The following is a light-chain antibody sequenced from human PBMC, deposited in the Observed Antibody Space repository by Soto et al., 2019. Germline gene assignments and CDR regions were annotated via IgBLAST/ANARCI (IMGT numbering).Light chain of an antibody. CDR3: CSYAGSSTFPYV. CDR1: SSDVGSYNL. V-gene: IGLV2-23*02. Sequence: QSALTQPASVSGSPGQSITISCTGTSSDVGSYNLVSWYQQHPGKAPKLMIYEVSKRPSGVSNRFSGSKSGNTASLTISGLQAEDEADYYCCSYAGSSTFPYVFGTGTKDTDL. J-gene: IGLJ1*01. CDR2: EVS.